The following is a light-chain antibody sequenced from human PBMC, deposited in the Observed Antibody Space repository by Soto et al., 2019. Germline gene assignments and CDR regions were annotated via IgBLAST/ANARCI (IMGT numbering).Light chain of an antibody. CDR2: GAS. CDR3: QQYGSSPFT. J-gene: IGKJ3*01. V-gene: IGKV3-20*01. CDR1: QSVSSSY. Sequence: EIVLTQSPATLSLSPGERATLSCRASQSVSSSYLAWYQQKPGQAPRLLISGASSRTTGIPDRFSGSGSGTDFTLSISRLEPEDFAVYYCQQYGSSPFTFGPGTKVDIK.